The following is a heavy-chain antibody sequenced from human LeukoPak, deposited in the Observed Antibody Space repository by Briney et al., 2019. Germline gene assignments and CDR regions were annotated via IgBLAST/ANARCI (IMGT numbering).Heavy chain of an antibody. Sequence: KPGGSLRLSCVASGFTFSSYGMNWVRQAPGKGLEWVSSISNSTTYIYYADSVKGRFTISRDNAKNSLFLQMNSLRAEDTALYYCARDRRGGHKTTLDYWGQGTLVTVSS. D-gene: IGHD3-10*01. V-gene: IGHV3-21*01. CDR1: GFTFSSYG. CDR2: ISNSTTYI. J-gene: IGHJ4*02. CDR3: ARDRRGGHKTTLDY.